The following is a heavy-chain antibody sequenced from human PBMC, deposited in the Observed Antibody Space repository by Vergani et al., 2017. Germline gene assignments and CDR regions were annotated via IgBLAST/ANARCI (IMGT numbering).Heavy chain of an antibody. CDR2: IYSGGST. CDR3: AKTMVVAATGDAFDI. D-gene: IGHD2-15*01. V-gene: IGHV3-66*01. Sequence: EVQVVETGGGLVQPGGSLRLSCAASGFTVSSNYMSWVRQAPGKGLEWVSVIYSGGSTYYADSVKGRFIISRDNSKNTMFLQMNNLRAEDTAVYYCAKTMVVAATGDAFDIWGQGTMVTVSS. J-gene: IGHJ3*02. CDR1: GFTVSSNY.